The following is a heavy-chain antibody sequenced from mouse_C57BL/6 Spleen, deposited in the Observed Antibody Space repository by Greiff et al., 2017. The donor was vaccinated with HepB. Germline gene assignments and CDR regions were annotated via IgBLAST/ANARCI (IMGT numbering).Heavy chain of an antibody. J-gene: IGHJ1*03. CDR2: IWRGGST. Sequence: VKLMESGPGLVQPSQSLSITCTVSGFSLTSYGVHWVRQSPGKGLEWLGVIWRGGSTDYNAAFMSRLSITKDNSKSQVFFKMNSLQADDTAIYYCAKKRDFWYFDVWGTGTTVTVSS. CDR3: AKKRDFWYFDV. V-gene: IGHV2-5*01. CDR1: GFSLTSYG.